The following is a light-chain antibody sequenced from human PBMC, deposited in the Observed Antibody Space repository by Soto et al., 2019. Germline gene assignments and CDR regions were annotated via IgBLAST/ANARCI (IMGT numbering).Light chain of an antibody. CDR3: KHYDSSLST. Sequence: EIVLTQSPGTLSLSPGERATLSCRASQSVSSSYLAWYQHKPGQAPRLLISGTYSRATGIQDRFSGSGSGTDFTLTIRRLEPEDFAVYYCKHYDSSLSTFGGGTKVDIK. J-gene: IGKJ4*01. CDR2: GTY. CDR1: QSVSSSY. V-gene: IGKV3-20*01.